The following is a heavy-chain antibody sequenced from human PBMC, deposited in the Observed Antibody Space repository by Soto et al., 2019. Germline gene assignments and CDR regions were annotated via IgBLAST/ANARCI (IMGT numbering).Heavy chain of an antibody. V-gene: IGHV1-69*13. CDR1: GGTFSSYA. D-gene: IGHD3-10*01. CDR2: IIPIFGTA. J-gene: IGHJ4*02. CDR3: ARDIDRYGSGSSFDY. Sequence: GASVKVSCKASGGTFSSYAISWVRQAPGQGLEWMGGIIPIFGTANYAQKFQGRVTITADESTSTAYMELSSLRSEDTAVYYCARDIDRYGSGSSFDYWGQGTLVTVSS.